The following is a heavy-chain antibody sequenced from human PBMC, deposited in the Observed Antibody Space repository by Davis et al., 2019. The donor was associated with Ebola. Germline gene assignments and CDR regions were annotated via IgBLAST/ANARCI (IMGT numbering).Heavy chain of an antibody. V-gene: IGHV1-8*02. CDR2: MNPNSGNT. J-gene: IGHJ4*02. CDR1: GYTFTGYY. D-gene: IGHD6-19*01. CDR3: ARVNGGQWFDY. Sequence: ASVKVSCKASGYTFTGYYMHWVRQATGQGLEWMGWMNPNSGNTGYAQKFQGRVTMTRDTSISTAYMELSSLTSEDTAVYYCARVNGGQWFDYWGQGTLVTVSS.